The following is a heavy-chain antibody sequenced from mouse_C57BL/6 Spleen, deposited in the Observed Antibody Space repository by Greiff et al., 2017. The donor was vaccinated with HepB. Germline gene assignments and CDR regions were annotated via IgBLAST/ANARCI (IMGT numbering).Heavy chain of an antibody. D-gene: IGHD4-1*01. V-gene: IGHV5-9-1*02. J-gene: IGHJ2*01. CDR1: GFTFSSYA. CDR3: TRALTGTFDY. Sequence: EVQRVESGEGLVRPGGSLKLSCAASGFTFSSYAMSWVRQTPEKRLEWVAYISSGGDYIYYADTVKGRFTISRDNARNTLYLQMSSLKSEDTAMYYCTRALTGTFDYWGQGTTLTVSS. CDR2: ISSGGDYI.